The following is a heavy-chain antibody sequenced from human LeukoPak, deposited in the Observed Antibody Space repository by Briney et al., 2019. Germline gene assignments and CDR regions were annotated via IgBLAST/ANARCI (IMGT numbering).Heavy chain of an antibody. V-gene: IGHV3-23*01. Sequence: GGSLRLSCAASGFTFNRYAMYAMNWVRQAPGRGLEWVSSISGSGGGTYYSDSVKGRFTISRDNSQNTLYLQMSSLRAEDTAVYYCAKDYYDSSGYYLDYWGQGTLVTVSS. CDR3: AKDYYDSSGYYLDY. J-gene: IGHJ4*02. CDR1: GFTFNRYA. CDR2: ISGSGGGT. D-gene: IGHD3-22*01.